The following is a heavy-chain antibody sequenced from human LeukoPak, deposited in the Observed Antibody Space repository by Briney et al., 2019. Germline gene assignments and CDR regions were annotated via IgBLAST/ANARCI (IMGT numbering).Heavy chain of an antibody. D-gene: IGHD6-13*01. CDR2: ITSSSSTI. V-gene: IGHV3-48*01. CDR3: ARSRMGIAAAGRDAFDI. Sequence: SGGSLRLSCVASGLNFHNFAMHWVRQAPGKGLEWVSYITSSSSTIYYADSVKGRFTISRDNAKNSLYLQMNSLRAEDTAVYYCARSRMGIAAAGRDAFDIWGQGTMVTVSS. J-gene: IGHJ3*02. CDR1: GLNFHNFA.